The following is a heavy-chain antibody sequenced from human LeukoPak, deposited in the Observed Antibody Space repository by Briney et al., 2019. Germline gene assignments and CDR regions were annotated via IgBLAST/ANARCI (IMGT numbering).Heavy chain of an antibody. CDR2: IYAGNSDT. Sequence: GESLKISCKGSGYSFTNYWIAWVRQMPGKGLEWMGIIYAGNSDTRYSPSFQGQVTISADKSISTAYLQWSSLKASDTPIYYCARQSCSTPTCYDFFMGQRGFDPWGQGPLVTVSS. V-gene: IGHV5-51*01. J-gene: IGHJ5*02. CDR1: GYSFTNYW. D-gene: IGHD2-2*01. CDR3: ARQSCSTPTCYDFFMGQRGFDP.